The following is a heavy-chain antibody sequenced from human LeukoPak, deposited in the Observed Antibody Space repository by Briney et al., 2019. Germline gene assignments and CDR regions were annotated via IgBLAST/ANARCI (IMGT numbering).Heavy chain of an antibody. CDR1: GYTLTELS. D-gene: IGHD5-18*01. V-gene: IGHV1-24*01. Sequence: ASVKVSCKVSGYTLTELSMHWVRQAPGKGPEWMGGFDPEDGETIYAQKFQGRVTMTEDTSTDTAYMELSSLRSEDTAVYYCATVMWGYTAMDLYYFDYWGQGTLVTVSS. J-gene: IGHJ4*02. CDR3: ATVMWGYTAMDLYYFDY. CDR2: FDPEDGET.